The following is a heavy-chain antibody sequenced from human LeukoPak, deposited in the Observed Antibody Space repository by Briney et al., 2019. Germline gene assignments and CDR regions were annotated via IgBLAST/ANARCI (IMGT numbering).Heavy chain of an antibody. CDR3: ARVSGSYSPGAFDI. V-gene: IGHV4-34*01. Sequence: PSETLSLTCAVYGGSFSGYYWSWIRQPPGKGLEWIGEINHSGSTNYNPSLKSRVTISVDTSKSQFSLKLSSVTAADTAVYYCARVSGSYSPGAFDIWGQGTMVTVSS. D-gene: IGHD1-26*01. CDR1: GGSFSGYY. J-gene: IGHJ3*02. CDR2: INHSGST.